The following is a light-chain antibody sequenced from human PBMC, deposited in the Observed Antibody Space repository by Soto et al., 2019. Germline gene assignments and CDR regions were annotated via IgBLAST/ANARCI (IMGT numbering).Light chain of an antibody. J-gene: IGLJ2*01. CDR2: DVS. CDR1: SSDIGDYKY. CDR3: SSYTSTNFVI. Sequence: QSALTQPASVSGYPGQTITIPCTGTSSDIGDYKYVSWYKQHPGKAPKLMIYDVSNRPSGVSDRVSGSKSCNTASLTISGLQAEDEADYYCSSYTSTNFVIFGGGTKVTVL. V-gene: IGLV2-14*03.